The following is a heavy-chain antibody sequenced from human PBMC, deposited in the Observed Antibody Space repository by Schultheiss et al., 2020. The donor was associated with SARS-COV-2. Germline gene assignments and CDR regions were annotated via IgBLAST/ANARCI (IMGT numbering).Heavy chain of an antibody. CDR2: IYYSGST. CDR3: AVFSRIAAAGTAWFDP. Sequence: SETLSLTCTVSGDSIRSSSYYWGWIRQPPGKGLEWIGYIYYSGSTNYNPSLKSRVTISVDTSKNQFSLKLSSVTAADTAVYYCAVFSRIAAAGTAWFDPWGQGTLVTVSS. CDR1: GDSIRSSSYY. J-gene: IGHJ5*02. V-gene: IGHV4-61*05. D-gene: IGHD6-13*01.